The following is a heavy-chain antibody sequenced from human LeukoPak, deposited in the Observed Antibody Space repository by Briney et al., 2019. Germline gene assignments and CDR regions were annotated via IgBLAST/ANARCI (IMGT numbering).Heavy chain of an antibody. V-gene: IGHV3-30-3*01. Sequence: PGRSLRLSCAASGFTFSNYAMHWVRQAPGKGLEWVAVMSYDGSNKYYADSVKGRFTISRDNSKNTLYLQMNSLRAEDTALYYCARGPPTGTSFRYHGVDVWGKGTTVTVSS. CDR3: ARGPPTGTSFRYHGVDV. CDR1: GFTFSNYA. J-gene: IGHJ6*04. CDR2: MSYDGSNK. D-gene: IGHD1-1*01.